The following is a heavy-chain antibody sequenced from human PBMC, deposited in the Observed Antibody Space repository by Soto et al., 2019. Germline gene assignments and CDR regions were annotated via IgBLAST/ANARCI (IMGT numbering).Heavy chain of an antibody. D-gene: IGHD3-3*01. V-gene: IGHV4-34*01. Sequence: SETLSLTCAVYGGSFSGYYWSWIRQPPGKGLEWIGEINHSGSTNYNPSLRSRVTISVDTSKNQFSLKLSSVTAADTAVYYCARSSNDFWSGYSYGMDVWGQGTTVTVSS. CDR3: ARSSNDFWSGYSYGMDV. J-gene: IGHJ6*02. CDR2: INHSGST. CDR1: GGSFSGYY.